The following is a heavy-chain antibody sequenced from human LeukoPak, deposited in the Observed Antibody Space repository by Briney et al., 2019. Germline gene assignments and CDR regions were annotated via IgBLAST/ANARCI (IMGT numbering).Heavy chain of an antibody. CDR2: INPKCGNT. CDR1: GYTFTGYD. Sequence: ASVKVSCKASGYTFTGYDINWVRQATGQGLEWMGWINPKCGNTRSAHKFQGTDTMTRKTYIRTAYMGLSSLRSEDTAVYYCAGYYYYDSSGYYQSYTDYWGQGTLVTVSS. J-gene: IGHJ4*02. V-gene: IGHV1-8*01. D-gene: IGHD3-22*01. CDR3: AGYYYYDSSGYYQSYTDY.